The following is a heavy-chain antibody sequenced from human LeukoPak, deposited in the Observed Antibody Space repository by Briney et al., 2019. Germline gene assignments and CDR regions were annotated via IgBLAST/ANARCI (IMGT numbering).Heavy chain of an antibody. Sequence: PGRSLRLSCAASGFTFSYYGFHWVRQAPDKGLEWVALIWYDGSNKYYADSVKGRFTISRDNSKNTLYLRMNSLRAEDTAVYYCARDLGTTNYYFDYWGQGTLVTVSS. J-gene: IGHJ4*02. D-gene: IGHD1-26*01. CDR1: GFTFSYYG. CDR2: IWYDGSNK. CDR3: ARDLGTTNYYFDY. V-gene: IGHV3-33*01.